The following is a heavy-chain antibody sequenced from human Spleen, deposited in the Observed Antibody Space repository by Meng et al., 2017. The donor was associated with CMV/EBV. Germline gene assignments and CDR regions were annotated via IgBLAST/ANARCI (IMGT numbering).Heavy chain of an antibody. V-gene: IGHV1-46*04. CDR3: ARSRDYHSYGMDV. J-gene: IGHJ6*02. Sequence: ASVKVSCKAFGYTFTSYYMHWVRQAPGQGLERMGIINPRSGSTSPAQKLQGRITMSRDTSTNTVYMELSSLRSEDTAVYYCARSRDYHSYGMDVWGQGTTVTVSS. CDR1: GYTFTSYY. CDR2: INPRSGST.